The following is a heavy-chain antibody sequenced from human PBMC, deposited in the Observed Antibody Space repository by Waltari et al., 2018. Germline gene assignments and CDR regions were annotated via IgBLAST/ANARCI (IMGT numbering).Heavy chain of an antibody. J-gene: IGHJ4*02. CDR1: GYTFASYD. V-gene: IGHV1-8*03. D-gene: IGHD3-3*01. Sequence: QVHLAQSGAEVRTPGASVKVSCKASGYTFASYDIHWVRQATGQGLEWMGWMNPKSGNSGYAQEFQGRVTLTRNTSITTAYMEVSSLRSEDTALYYCARGRGFLESLMYWGQGTLVTVSS. CDR3: ARGRGFLESLMY. CDR2: MNPKSGNS.